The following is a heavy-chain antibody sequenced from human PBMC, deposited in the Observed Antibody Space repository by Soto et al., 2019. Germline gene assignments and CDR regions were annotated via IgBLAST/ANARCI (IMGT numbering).Heavy chain of an antibody. V-gene: IGHV4-31*02. CDR2: IDNSGST. CDR3: AGAVSDFDVRRYRTSYFDQ. Sequence: NPPETLSLTCTVSGASVSTGVYYWTWIRQHPGKGLEWIGYIDNSGSTYYNPSLTGRVDISVDTSKNEFSLNLQSLTAADTAFYYCAGAVSDFDVRRYRTSYFDQWGQGILVTVSS. J-gene: IGHJ4*02. CDR1: GASVSTGVYY. D-gene: IGHD3-10*02.